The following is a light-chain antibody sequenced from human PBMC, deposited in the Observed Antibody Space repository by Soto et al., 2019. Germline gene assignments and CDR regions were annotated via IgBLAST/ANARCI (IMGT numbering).Light chain of an antibody. V-gene: IGKV1-8*01. Sequence: AIRMTQSPSSFSASTGDRVTITCRASQGIGSYLAWYQQKPGKAPKLLIYAASTLQSGVPSRFSGSGSGTDFTLTISFLQSEDSATYYCQQYYSYPRTFCQGTKVEIK. CDR3: QQYYSYPRT. CDR1: QGIGSY. CDR2: AAS. J-gene: IGKJ1*01.